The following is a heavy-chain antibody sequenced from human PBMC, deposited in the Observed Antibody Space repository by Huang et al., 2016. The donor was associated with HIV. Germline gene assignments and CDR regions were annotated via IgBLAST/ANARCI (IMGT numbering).Heavy chain of an antibody. V-gene: IGHV2-5*02. Sequence: QITLKESGPAVVKPTQTLSLTCTFSGFSLSTSGLGVGWIRQPPGKALDWLALIYWDDDKRYTSSLMSRLTITKDTSKNQVVLTMSNLDPVDTGTYYCAHIHSSLDYFDYWGQGTLVTVSS. CDR1: GFSLSTSGLG. CDR3: AHIHSSLDYFDY. J-gene: IGHJ4*02. CDR2: IYWDDDK.